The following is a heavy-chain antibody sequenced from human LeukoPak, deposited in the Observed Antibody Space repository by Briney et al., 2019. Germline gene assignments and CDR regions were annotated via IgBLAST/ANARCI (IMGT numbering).Heavy chain of an antibody. V-gene: IGHV3-7*01. D-gene: IGHD3-16*02. CDR2: IKHDGREK. CDR3: GYTNNFYH. CDR1: GLTFSGQW. Sequence: HPGGSLRLSCVASGLTFSGQWLNWVRQAPGQGLEWVANIKHDGREKYYVDSVKGRFTISRDDGQNSLSLHMNTVRAEDTAVYYCGYTNNFYHWGQGALVVVSA. J-gene: IGHJ4*02.